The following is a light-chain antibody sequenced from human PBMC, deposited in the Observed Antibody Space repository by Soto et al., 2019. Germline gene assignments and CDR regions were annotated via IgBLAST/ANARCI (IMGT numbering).Light chain of an antibody. CDR2: GAS. J-gene: IGKJ4*01. V-gene: IGKV3-20*01. CDR1: QSVSSSY. Sequence: EIELTQSPGTLSLSPGERATLSCRASQSVSSSYLAWYQQKPGQAPRLLIYGASSMATGVPDRFSGSGSGTDFTLTISRLEPEDFAAYYCQQYGSSSLTFGGGTKVEIK. CDR3: QQYGSSSLT.